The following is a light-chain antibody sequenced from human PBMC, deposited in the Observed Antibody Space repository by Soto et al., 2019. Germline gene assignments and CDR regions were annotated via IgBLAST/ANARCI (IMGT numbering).Light chain of an antibody. J-gene: IGLJ2*01. V-gene: IGLV1-51*01. CDR1: SSNIGSTY. CDR3: GTWDNSLTEIL. Sequence: QSVLTQPPSVSAAPGQKVTISCSGSSSNIGSTYVSWYQQLPGAAPKLLIYDNDKRPSGIPDRFSGSKSGTSATLGISGLQTGDEADYYCGTWDNSLTEILFGGGTKVTVL. CDR2: DND.